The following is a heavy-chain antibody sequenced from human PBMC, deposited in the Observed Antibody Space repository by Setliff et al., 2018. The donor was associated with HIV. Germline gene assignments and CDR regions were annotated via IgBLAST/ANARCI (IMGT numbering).Heavy chain of an antibody. J-gene: IGHJ3*02. D-gene: IGHD2-21*02. CDR1: GYTISSYG. CDR2: ISGYNGNT. Sequence: GASVKVSCKASGYTISSYGISWVRQAPGQGLQWVGWISGYNGNTHYAQKFQGRVTITRDTSATTAYMELSSLRSEDTAIFYCAREPIGGDDAFDIWGQGTMVTVSS. V-gene: IGHV1-18*01. CDR3: AREPIGGDDAFDI.